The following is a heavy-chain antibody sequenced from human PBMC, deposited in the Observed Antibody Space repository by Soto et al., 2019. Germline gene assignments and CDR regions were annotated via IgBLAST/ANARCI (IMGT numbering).Heavy chain of an antibody. CDR1: GFTFSSYG. D-gene: IGHD3-22*01. J-gene: IGHJ5*02. Sequence: QVQLVESGGGVVQPGRSLRLSCAASGFTFSSYGMHWVRQAPGKGLEWVAVILYDGSNKYYADSVKGRFTISRDNSKNTLYLQKTSLRAEETAVYYCAKAPYYYDSSGYYGGDWFDPWGQGTLVTVSS. CDR3: AKAPYYYDSSGYYGGDWFDP. CDR2: ILYDGSNK. V-gene: IGHV3-30*18.